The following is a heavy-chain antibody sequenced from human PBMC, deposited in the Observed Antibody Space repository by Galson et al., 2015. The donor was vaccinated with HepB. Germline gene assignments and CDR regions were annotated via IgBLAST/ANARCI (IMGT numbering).Heavy chain of an antibody. CDR1: GYTFSSYG. CDR2: ISAYNGNT. Sequence: SVKVSCKASGYTFSSYGISWVRQAPGQGLEWMGWISAYNGNTNYAQKLQGRVTMTTDTSTSTAYMGLRSLRSDDTAVYYCARERGDSSGWYRLDAFDIWGQGTMVTVSS. V-gene: IGHV1-18*01. CDR3: ARERGDSSGWYRLDAFDI. D-gene: IGHD6-19*01. J-gene: IGHJ3*02.